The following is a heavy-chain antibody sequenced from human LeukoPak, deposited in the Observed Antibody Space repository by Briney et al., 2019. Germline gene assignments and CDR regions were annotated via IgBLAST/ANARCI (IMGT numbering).Heavy chain of an antibody. V-gene: IGHV1-69*06. J-gene: IGHJ5*02. D-gene: IGHD3-9*01. CDR1: GGTFSSYA. Sequence: SVKVSCKASGGTFSSYAISWVRQAPGQGLEWMGGIIPIFGTANYAQKFQGRVTITADKSTSTAYMELSSLRSEDTAVYYCARDQSFRRYFDWSLNWFDPWGQGTLVTVSS. CDR3: ARDQSFRRYFDWSLNWFDP. CDR2: IIPIFGTA.